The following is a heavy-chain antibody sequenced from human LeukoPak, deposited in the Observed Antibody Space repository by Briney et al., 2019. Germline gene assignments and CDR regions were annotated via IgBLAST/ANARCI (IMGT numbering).Heavy chain of an antibody. J-gene: IGHJ5*02. CDR3: ARRLTQYDCFDP. Sequence: SQTLSLTCAISGDSFSSNSVTWNWIRQSPSRGLEWLGRAYYRSTWYNDYAVSVRGRITVNPDTSKNQFSLHLNSVTPEDTAVYYCARRLTQYDCFDPWGQGILITVSS. CDR2: AYYRSTWYN. D-gene: IGHD2-2*01. CDR1: GDSFSSNSVT. V-gene: IGHV6-1*01.